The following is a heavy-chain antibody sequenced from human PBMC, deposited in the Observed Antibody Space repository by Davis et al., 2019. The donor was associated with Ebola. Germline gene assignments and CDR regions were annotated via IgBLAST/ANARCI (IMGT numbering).Heavy chain of an antibody. CDR2: IYYSGST. CDR3: ASTIYSYGSHDAFDI. Sequence: MPSETLSLTCTVSGGSISSYYWSWIRQPPGKGLEWIGYIYYSGSTNYNPSLKSRVTISVDTSKNQFSLKLSSVTAADTAVYYCASTIYSYGSHDAFDIWGQGTMVTVSS. V-gene: IGHV4-59*12. D-gene: IGHD5-18*01. J-gene: IGHJ3*02. CDR1: GGSISSYY.